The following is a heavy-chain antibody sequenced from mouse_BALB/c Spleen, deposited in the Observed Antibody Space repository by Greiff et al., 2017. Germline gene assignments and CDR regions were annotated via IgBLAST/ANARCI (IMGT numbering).Heavy chain of an antibody. CDR3: AREGDNPFDY. CDR2: IYPGSGNT. D-gene: IGHD1-3*01. V-gene: IGHV1-77*01. J-gene: IGHJ2*01. CDR1: GYTFTDYY. Sequence: QVQLKESGAELARPGASVKLSCKASGYTFTDYYINWVKQRTGQGLEWIGEIYPGSGNTYYNEKFKGKATLTADKSSSTAYMQLSSLTSEDSAVYFCAREGDNPFDYWGQGTTLTVSS.